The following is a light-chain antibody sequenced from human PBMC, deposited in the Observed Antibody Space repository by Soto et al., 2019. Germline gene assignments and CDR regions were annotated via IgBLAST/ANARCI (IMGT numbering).Light chain of an antibody. CDR1: QSVNCK. Sequence: EIVMTQSPATLSVSAGDSVTLSYRASQSVNCKLAWYQHKPGKAPKILISGASSRARGVPATFSGSGCGTDFTLTISSLKPQDLAVYYCQQHNNWPPWTFGQGTKVDIK. CDR3: QQHNNWPPWT. CDR2: GAS. V-gene: IGKV3-15*01. J-gene: IGKJ1*01.